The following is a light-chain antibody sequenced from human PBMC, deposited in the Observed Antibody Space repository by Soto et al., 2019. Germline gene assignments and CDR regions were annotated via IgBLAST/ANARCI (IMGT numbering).Light chain of an antibody. CDR2: DAS. Sequence: IVLTQSPGTLSLSPGERATLSCRASQSVGKNYLAWYQQKPGQAPRLLIYDASSRATGIPNRFSGSGSGTDFTLTISRLEPEDFAVYYCQQYASSPRTFGGGTKVEIK. CDR3: QQYASSPRT. V-gene: IGKV3-20*01. J-gene: IGKJ4*01. CDR1: QSVGKNY.